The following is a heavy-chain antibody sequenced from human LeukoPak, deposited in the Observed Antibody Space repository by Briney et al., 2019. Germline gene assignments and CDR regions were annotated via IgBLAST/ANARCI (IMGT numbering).Heavy chain of an antibody. CDR3: ARFSGGDRVDY. CDR2: IYSGGST. CDR1: GFTVSSNY. Sequence: PGGSLRLSCAASGFTVSSNYMSWVRQAPGKGLEWVSVIYSGGSTYYADSVKGRFTISRDNSKNTLYLQMNSLRAEDTAVYYCARFSGGDRVDYWGQGTLVTVSS. V-gene: IGHV3-53*01. J-gene: IGHJ4*02. D-gene: IGHD2-21*02.